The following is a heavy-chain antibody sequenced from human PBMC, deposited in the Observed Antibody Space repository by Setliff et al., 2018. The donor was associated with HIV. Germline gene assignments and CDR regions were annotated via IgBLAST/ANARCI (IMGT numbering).Heavy chain of an antibody. CDR3: ARSFSGRYFWSGYYTGPDPKGENAFDI. J-gene: IGHJ3*02. CDR2: IYSSGST. Sequence: SETLSLTCTVSGGSISNSNYFWGWIREPPGKGLEWIGRIYSSGSTYYQPSLQGRVSMSIDSSKNHFSLSLRYVTAADTAVYYCARSFSGRYFWSGYYTGPDPKGENAFDIWGQGTMVTVSS. V-gene: IGHV4-39*02. D-gene: IGHD3-3*01. CDR1: GGSISNSNYF.